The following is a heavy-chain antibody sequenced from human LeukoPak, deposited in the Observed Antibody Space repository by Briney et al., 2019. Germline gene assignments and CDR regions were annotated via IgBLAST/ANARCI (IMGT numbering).Heavy chain of an antibody. Sequence: PSETLSLTCAVYGGSFSGYYWSWIRQPPGKGLEWSGEINHSGSTNYNPSLKSRVTISVDTSKNQFSLKLSSVTAADTAVYYCARGRPGPGIAVATRLDYWGQGTLVTVSS. CDR3: ARGRPGPGIAVATRLDY. CDR1: GGSFSGYY. D-gene: IGHD6-19*01. CDR2: INHSGST. V-gene: IGHV4-34*01. J-gene: IGHJ4*02.